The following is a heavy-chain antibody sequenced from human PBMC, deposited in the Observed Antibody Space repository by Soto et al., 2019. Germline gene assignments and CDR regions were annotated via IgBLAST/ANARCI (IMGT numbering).Heavy chain of an antibody. CDR3: ARDFDY. CDR2: IYHSGST. J-gene: IGHJ4*02. Sequence: SETLSLTCAVSGYSISSGYYWGWIRQPPGKGLEWIGSIYHSGSTYYNPSLKSRVTISVDTSKNQFSLRLSSVTAADTAVYYCARDFDYWGQGTLVTVSS. V-gene: IGHV4-38-2*01. CDR1: GYSISSGYY.